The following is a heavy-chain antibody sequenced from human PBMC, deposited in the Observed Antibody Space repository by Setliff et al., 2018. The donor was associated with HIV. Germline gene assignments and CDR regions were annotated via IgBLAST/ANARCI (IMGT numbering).Heavy chain of an antibody. D-gene: IGHD6-13*01. CDR2: IYYSGSP. CDR1: GGSISNYY. CDR3: ARATTTPIAGMLAPPPDY. J-gene: IGHJ4*02. Sequence: SETLSLTCTVSGGSISNYYWSWIRQPPGKELEWIGYIYYSGSPNYNPSLKSRVAISVDTSKNQFSLNLSSVTAADTAVYYCARATTTPIAGMLAPPPDYWGQGTLVTVSS. V-gene: IGHV4-59*01.